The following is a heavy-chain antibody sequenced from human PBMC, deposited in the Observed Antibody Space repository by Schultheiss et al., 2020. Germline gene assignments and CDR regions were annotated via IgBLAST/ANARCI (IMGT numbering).Heavy chain of an antibody. CDR2: IVVGSGNT. J-gene: IGHJ5*02. CDR3: AAARRLGELLLGDP. CDR1: GFTFTSSA. D-gene: IGHD1-26*01. Sequence: VKVSCKASGFTFTSSAMQWVRQARGQRLEWIGWIVVGSGNTNYAQKFQERVTITRDMSTSTAYMELSSLRSEDTAVYYCAAARRLGELLLGDPWGQGTLVTVSS. V-gene: IGHV1-58*02.